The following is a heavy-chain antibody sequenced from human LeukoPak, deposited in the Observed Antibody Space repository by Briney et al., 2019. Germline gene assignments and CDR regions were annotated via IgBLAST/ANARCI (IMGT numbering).Heavy chain of an antibody. CDR1: GFTFSSYS. V-gene: IGHV3-48*02. Sequence: PGGSLRPSCAASGFTFSSYSMNWVRQAPGKGLEWLSYISSTSSTIYYADSVKGRFTISRDNAKNSLYLQMNSLRDEDTAVYCCASSLRTDYWGQGTLVTVSS. CDR2: ISSTSSTI. D-gene: IGHD3-10*01. CDR3: ASSLRTDY. J-gene: IGHJ4*02.